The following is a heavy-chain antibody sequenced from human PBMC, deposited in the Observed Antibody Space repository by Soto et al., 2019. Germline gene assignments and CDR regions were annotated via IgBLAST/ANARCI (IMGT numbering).Heavy chain of an antibody. V-gene: IGHV3-23*01. CDR1: GFTFSSSG. Sequence: GGSRRRSCAASGFTFSSSGISWVRQAPGKGLEWVSAVSANGQGIYYADSVRGRFTISRDNSKNTVFLHMDSLSAEDTAVYYCAKDRHYPRDYFHYWGQGTLVTVSS. CDR2: VSANGQGI. J-gene: IGHJ4*02. D-gene: IGHD3-10*01. CDR3: AKDRHYPRDYFHY.